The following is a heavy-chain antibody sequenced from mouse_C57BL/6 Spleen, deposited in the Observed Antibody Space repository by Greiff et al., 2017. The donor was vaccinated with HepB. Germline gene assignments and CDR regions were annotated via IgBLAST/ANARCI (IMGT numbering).Heavy chain of an antibody. Sequence: EVQGVESGGGLVQPGGSLKLSCAASGFTFSDYGMAWVRQDPRKGPEWVAFISNLAYSIYYADTVTGRFTISRENAKNTLYLEMSSLRSEDTVMYYCARDYYGSSYLFAYWVQGTLVTVSA. V-gene: IGHV5-15*01. CDR1: GFTFSDYG. J-gene: IGHJ3*01. CDR2: ISNLAYSI. CDR3: ARDYYGSSYLFAY. D-gene: IGHD1-1*01.